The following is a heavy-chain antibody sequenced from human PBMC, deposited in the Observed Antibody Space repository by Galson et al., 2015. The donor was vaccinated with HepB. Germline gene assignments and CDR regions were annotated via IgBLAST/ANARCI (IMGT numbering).Heavy chain of an antibody. J-gene: IGHJ6*02. CDR3: VRDLPGITIFGAMAV. CDR1: GFTFSSYV. CDR2: ISGGADRT. D-gene: IGHD3-3*01. V-gene: IGHV3-23*01. Sequence: SLRLSCAASGFTFSSYVLSWARQAPGKGLQWVSSISGGADRTYYTDSVKGRFTISRDNTKNTLYLQMKSLRAEDTAIYYCVRDLPGITIFGAMAVWGQGTTVTVSS.